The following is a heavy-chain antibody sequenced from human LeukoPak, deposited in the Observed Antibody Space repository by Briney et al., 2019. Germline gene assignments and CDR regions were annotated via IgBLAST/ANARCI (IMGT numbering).Heavy chain of an antibody. J-gene: IGHJ5*02. CDR1: GYTFTGYY. D-gene: IGHD1-7*01. Sequence: ASVKVSCKASGYTFTGYYMHWVRQAPGQGLEWMGWINPNSGDTNYAQKFQGRVTMTRDTSISTAYVELSSLRSEDTAVYYCAREMTITGTMVYNWFDPWGQGTLVTVSS. CDR2: INPNSGDT. V-gene: IGHV1-2*02. CDR3: AREMTITGTMVYNWFDP.